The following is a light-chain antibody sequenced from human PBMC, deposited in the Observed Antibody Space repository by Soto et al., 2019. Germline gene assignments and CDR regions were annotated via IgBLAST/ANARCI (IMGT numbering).Light chain of an antibody. CDR2: QAS. CDR3: MQALETPLT. V-gene: IGKV2-28*01. J-gene: IGKJ1*01. CDR1: QSLLRSDGNNY. Sequence: VMTQSPLSLPVTPGEPASISCRSSQSLLRSDGNNYLDWYLQRPGQSPQLLIYQASNRATGVPDRVRGSGSGTDFTLTISRVEAEDVGDYYCMQALETPLTFGQGTKVDIK.